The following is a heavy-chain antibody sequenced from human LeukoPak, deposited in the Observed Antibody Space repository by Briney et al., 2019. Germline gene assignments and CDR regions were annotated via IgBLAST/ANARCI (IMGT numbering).Heavy chain of an antibody. D-gene: IGHD1-1*01. J-gene: IGHJ6*02. CDR1: GFTFTSCA. CDR3: ARVGTGYYYYGMDV. V-gene: IGHV3-23*01. Sequence: GGSLRLSCAASGFTFTSCAMTWVRQAPGKGLEWVSGISITGGTTYYADSVKGRFTISRDNSKNTLYLQMNSLRAEDTAVYYCARVGTGYYYYGMDVWGQGTTVTVSS. CDR2: ISITGGTT.